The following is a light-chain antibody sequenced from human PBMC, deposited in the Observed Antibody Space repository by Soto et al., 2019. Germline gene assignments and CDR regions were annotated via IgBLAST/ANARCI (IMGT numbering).Light chain of an antibody. CDR1: SSDVGGYNY. V-gene: IGLV2-14*01. CDR2: DVS. Sequence: QSALTQPASVSGSAEQSITISCTGTSSDVGGYNYVSWYQQHPGKAPKLMIYDVSNRPSGVSNRFSGSKSGNTASLTISGLQAEDEADYYYSSYTSSSTEVFGGGTKVTVL. J-gene: IGLJ2*01. CDR3: SSYTSSSTEV.